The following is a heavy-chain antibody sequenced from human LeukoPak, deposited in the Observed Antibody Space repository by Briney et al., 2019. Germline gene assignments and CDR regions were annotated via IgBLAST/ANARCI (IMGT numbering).Heavy chain of an antibody. Sequence: ASVKVSCKASGYTFTSYYMHWVRQAPGQGLEWMGIINPSGGSTSYAQKFQGRVTMTRDTSTSTVYMELSSLRSEDTAVYYCASSPKITMVRGVKGVEYWGQGTLVTVSS. D-gene: IGHD3-10*01. CDR1: GYTFTSYY. CDR3: ASSPKITMVRGVKGVEY. V-gene: IGHV1-46*01. J-gene: IGHJ4*02. CDR2: INPSGGST.